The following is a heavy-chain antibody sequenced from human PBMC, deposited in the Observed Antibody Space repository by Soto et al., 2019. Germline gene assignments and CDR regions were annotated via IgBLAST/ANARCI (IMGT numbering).Heavy chain of an antibody. J-gene: IGHJ4*02. D-gene: IGHD2-21*02. CDR2: ISYDGSNK. Sequence: PXGPLRLTFAASRFTFSSYSMHWVRQAPGKGLEWVAVISYDGSNKYYADSVKGRFTISRDNAKNSLYLQMNSLRAEDTAVYYCARGDVVVLTATSNFDYWGQGTLVTVSS. V-gene: IGHV3-30-3*01. CDR3: ARGDVVVLTATSNFDY. CDR1: RFTFSSYS.